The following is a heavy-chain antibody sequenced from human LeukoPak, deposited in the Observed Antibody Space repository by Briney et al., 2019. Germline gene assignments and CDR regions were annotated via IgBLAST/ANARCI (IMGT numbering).Heavy chain of an antibody. J-gene: IGHJ3*02. CDR2: IYPGDSDT. V-gene: IGHV5-51*01. Sequence: GESLKISCKGSGYSFTSYWIGWVRQMPGKGLEWTGIIYPGDSDTRYSPSFQGQVTISADKSISTAYLQWSSLKASDTAMYYCARLRSSGHSWYDAFDIWGQGTMVTVSS. CDR3: ARLRSSGHSWYDAFDI. CDR1: GYSFTSYW. D-gene: IGHD2-15*01.